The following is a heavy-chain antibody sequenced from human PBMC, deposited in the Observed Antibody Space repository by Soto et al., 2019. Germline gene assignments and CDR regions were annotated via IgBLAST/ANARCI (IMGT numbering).Heavy chain of an antibody. CDR3: ARLSGGVIAAAGTDYYGMDV. CDR2: IYYSGST. CDR1: GGSIISSSYY. Sequence: PSETLSLTCTVSGGSIISSSYYWGWIRQPPGKGLEWIGSIYYSGSTYYNPSLKSRVTISVDTSKDQFSLKLSSVTAADTAVYYCARLSGGVIAAAGTDYYGMDVWGQGTTVTVSS. J-gene: IGHJ6*02. D-gene: IGHD6-13*01. V-gene: IGHV4-39*01.